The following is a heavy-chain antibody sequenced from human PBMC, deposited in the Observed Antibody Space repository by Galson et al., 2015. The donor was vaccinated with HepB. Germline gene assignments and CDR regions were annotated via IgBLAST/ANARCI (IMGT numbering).Heavy chain of an antibody. CDR3: ARWDSSSWYGYFQH. CDR2: IYWDDDK. Sequence: PALVKPTQTLTLTCTFSGFSLSTSGVGVGWIRQPPGKALEWLALIYWDDDKRYSPSLKSRLTIIKDTSKNQVVLIMTNMDPVDTATYYCARWDSSSWYGYFQHWGQGTLVTVSS. CDR1: GFSLSTSGVG. J-gene: IGHJ1*01. V-gene: IGHV2-5*02. D-gene: IGHD6-13*01.